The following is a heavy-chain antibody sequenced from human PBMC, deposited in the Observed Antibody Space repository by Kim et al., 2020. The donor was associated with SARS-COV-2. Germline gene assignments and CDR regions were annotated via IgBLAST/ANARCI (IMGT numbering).Heavy chain of an antibody. J-gene: IGHJ4*02. D-gene: IGHD3-10*01. CDR2: T. CDR3: ARDAPRGLDY. Sequence: TNYNPSLKSRVTISVDTSKNQFSLKLSSVTAADTAVYYCARDAPRGLDYWGQGTLVTVSS. V-gene: IGHV4-39*07.